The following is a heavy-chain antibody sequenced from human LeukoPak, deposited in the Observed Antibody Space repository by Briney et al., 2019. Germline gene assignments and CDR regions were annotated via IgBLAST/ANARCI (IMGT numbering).Heavy chain of an antibody. J-gene: IGHJ4*02. V-gene: IGHV3-21*01. CDR3: ARDLRGKWELLSVFDY. Sequence: GGSLRLSCAASGFTLSSYSMNWVRQAPGKGLGWVSSISSSSSYIYYADSVKGRFTISRDNAKNSLYLQMNSLRAEDTAVYYCARDLRGKWELLSVFDYWGQGTLVTVSS. D-gene: IGHD1-26*01. CDR2: ISSSSSYI. CDR1: GFTLSSYS.